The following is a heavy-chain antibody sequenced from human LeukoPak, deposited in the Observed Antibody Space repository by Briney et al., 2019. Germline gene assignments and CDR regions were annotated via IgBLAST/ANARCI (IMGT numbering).Heavy chain of an antibody. CDR3: ARLSYDSGTHYTCYEY. Sequence: GGSLRLSCAGSGFTFSSYDMNWVRQAPGKGLEWVSSISGSSSYIYYADSVKGRFTISRDNAKNSVYLQMNSLRADDTAVYYCARLSYDSGTHYTCYEYWGQGTLVTVSS. D-gene: IGHD3-10*01. CDR2: ISGSSSYI. CDR1: GFTFSSYD. J-gene: IGHJ4*02. V-gene: IGHV3-21*01.